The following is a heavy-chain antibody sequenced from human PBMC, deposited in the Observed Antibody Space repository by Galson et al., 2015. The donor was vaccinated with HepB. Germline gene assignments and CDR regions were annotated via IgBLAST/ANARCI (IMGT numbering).Heavy chain of an antibody. CDR1: GFSFTTYN. D-gene: IGHD1-1*01. CDR2: ISGDGKTT. V-gene: IGHV3-30*04. Sequence: SLRLSCAASGFSFTTYNMHWVRQGPVKGLEWLAIISGDGKTTFYADSVRGRFTISRDNSKNTLFLLMHSLRPEDTAVYYCARDFNWNYDYWGQGALVTVSS. CDR3: ARDFNWNYDY. J-gene: IGHJ4*02.